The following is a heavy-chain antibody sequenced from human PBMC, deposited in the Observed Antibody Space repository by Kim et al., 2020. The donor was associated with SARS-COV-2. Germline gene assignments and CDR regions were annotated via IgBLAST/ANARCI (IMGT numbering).Heavy chain of an antibody. CDR2: INPSGGST. D-gene: IGHD3-22*01. CDR3: ARAGDYYDSSGYYYYFDY. J-gene: IGHJ4*02. CDR1: GYTFTSYY. V-gene: IGHV1-46*01. Sequence: ASVKVSCKASGYTFTSYYMHWVRQAPGQGLEWMGIINPSGGSTSYAQKFQGRVTMTRDTSTSTVYKELSSLRSEDTAVYYCARAGDYYDSSGYYYYFDYWGQGTLVTVSS.